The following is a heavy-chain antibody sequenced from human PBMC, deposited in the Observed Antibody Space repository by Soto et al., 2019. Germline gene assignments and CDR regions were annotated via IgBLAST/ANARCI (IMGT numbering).Heavy chain of an antibody. D-gene: IGHD5-12*01. CDR2: IHHSGAT. CDR3: AKLLSTGMATDY. J-gene: IGHJ4*02. CDR1: GASINSYY. V-gene: IGHV4-59*13. Sequence: QVQLQESGPGLAKPSETLSLTCTVSGASINSYYWSWIRQPPGRGLEYIGYIHHSGATNSNPSLKSRVTVSLDTAKNQFSLKMRYVTAADTAVYYCAKLLSTGMATDYWGQGIRVTVSS.